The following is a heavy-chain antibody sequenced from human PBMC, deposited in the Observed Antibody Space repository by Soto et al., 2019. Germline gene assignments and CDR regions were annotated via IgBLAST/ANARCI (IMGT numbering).Heavy chain of an antibody. Sequence: QVQLVESGGGVVQPGTSLRLSCAASGFPFSSYGMHWVRQAPGKGLEWVAVIWFDGSETNYADSVKGRFTISRDSSKNTLYLQMNSLRAEDTVLYYWARVNYCSSITCYDGLDIWGQGTMFTVSS. CDR3: ARVNYCSSITCYDGLDI. D-gene: IGHD2-2*01. CDR2: IWFDGSET. V-gene: IGHV3-33*01. CDR1: GFPFSSYG. J-gene: IGHJ3*02.